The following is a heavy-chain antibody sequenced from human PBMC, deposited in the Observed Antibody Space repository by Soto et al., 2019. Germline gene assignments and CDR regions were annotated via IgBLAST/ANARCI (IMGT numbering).Heavy chain of an antibody. CDR2: IFDNRNT. Sequence: SETLSLTCIVSGGSISSHYWSWIRQPPGKGLEWIGYIFDNRNTNYNPSLRSRVSTSVDTSKNQFSLMLRSVSAADMAVYYCARSVAVSADYFYYGLDVWGHGTTVTVSS. CDR3: ARSVAVSADYFYYGLDV. CDR1: GGSISSHY. J-gene: IGHJ6*02. D-gene: IGHD6-19*01. V-gene: IGHV4-59*11.